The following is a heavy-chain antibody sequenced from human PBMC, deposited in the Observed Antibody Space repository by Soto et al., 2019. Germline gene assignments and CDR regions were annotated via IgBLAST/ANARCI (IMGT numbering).Heavy chain of an antibody. Sequence: QVQLQQWGAGLLKPSETLSLTCAVYGGSFSGYYWSWIRQPPGKGLEWIGEINHSGSTNYNPSLKIRVTISVDTSKNQFALKLSSVTAADTAVYYCARGEGYCSGGSCYGWFDPWGQGTLVTVSS. V-gene: IGHV4-34*01. D-gene: IGHD2-15*01. CDR2: INHSGST. J-gene: IGHJ5*02. CDR1: GGSFSGYY. CDR3: ARGEGYCSGGSCYGWFDP.